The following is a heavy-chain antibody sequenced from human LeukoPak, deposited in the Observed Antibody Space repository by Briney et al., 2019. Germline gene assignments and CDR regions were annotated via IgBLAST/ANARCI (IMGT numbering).Heavy chain of an antibody. V-gene: IGHV4-59*01. CDR2: THNSGST. Sequence: SETLSLTCTVSGGSISNSHWSWFRQSPGKGLEWIGYTHNSGSTNYHPSLKSRVTMSVDTSKNQFSLKLTSVTAADTAVYFCARGGWSLDSWGQGTLVTVSS. CDR3: ARGGWSLDS. D-gene: IGHD6-19*01. CDR1: GGSISNSH. J-gene: IGHJ4*02.